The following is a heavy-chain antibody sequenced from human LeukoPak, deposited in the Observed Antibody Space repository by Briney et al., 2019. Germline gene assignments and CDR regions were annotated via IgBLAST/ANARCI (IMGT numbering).Heavy chain of an antibody. D-gene: IGHD3-22*01. CDR2: ISSSSTYI. V-gene: IGHV3-21*01. CDR3: ARDAIYSDSSGYYFDY. CDR1: GFTFSNYN. Sequence: GGSLRLSYVASGFTFSNYNMKWVRQAPGKGLEWVSFISSSSTYIYYADSVKGRFTISRDNAKNSLYLQMNSLRAEDTAVSYCARDAIYSDSSGYYFDYWGQGTLVTVSS. J-gene: IGHJ4*02.